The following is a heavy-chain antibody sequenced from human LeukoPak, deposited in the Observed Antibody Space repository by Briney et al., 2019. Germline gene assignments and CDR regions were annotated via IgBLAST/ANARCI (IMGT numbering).Heavy chain of an antibody. J-gene: IGHJ3*02. CDR1: GGSISSSSYY. V-gene: IGHV4-39*07. CDR3: ARGLRYFDWLSPPGGLDAFDI. Sequence: SETLSLTCTVSGGSISSSSYYWGWIRQPPGKGLEWIGSIYYSGSTYYNPSLKSRVTISVDTSKNQFSLKLSSVTAADTAVYYCARGLRYFDWLSPPGGLDAFDIWGQGTMVTVSS. D-gene: IGHD3-9*01. CDR2: IYYSGST.